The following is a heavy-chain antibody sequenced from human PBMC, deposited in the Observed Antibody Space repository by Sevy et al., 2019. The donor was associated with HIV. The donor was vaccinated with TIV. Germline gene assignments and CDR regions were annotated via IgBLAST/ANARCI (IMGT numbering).Heavy chain of an antibody. D-gene: IGHD2-21*02. J-gene: IGHJ4*01. CDR3: ATPYCGGDCYSLGTYYFDY. CDR2: INPNSGGK. CDR1: GYTFTGYY. Sequence: ASVKVSCKASGYTFTGYYMHWVRQAPGQGLEGMGWINPNSGGKNYAQKFQGRVTMTRDTSISTAYMDLSRLRSDDTAVYYCATPYCGGDCYSLGTYYFDYWGQGTMVTVSS. V-gene: IGHV1-2*02.